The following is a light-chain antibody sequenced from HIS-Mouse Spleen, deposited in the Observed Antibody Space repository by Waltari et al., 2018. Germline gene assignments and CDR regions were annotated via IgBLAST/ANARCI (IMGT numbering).Light chain of an antibody. J-gene: IGLJ2*01. V-gene: IGLV2-14*03. CDR3: SSYTSSSTLGV. CDR1: SRHVGGYNY. Sequence: QSALTQPASVSGSPGQSITISCTGTSRHVGGYNYVSWHQQHPGQAPKLRICDVSNRPSGDSNRFSGSKSGNTASLTISGLQAEDEADYYCSSYTSSSTLGVFGGGTKLTVL. CDR2: DVS.